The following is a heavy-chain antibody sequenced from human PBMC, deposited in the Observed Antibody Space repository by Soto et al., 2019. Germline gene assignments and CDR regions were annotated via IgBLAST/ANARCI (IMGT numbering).Heavy chain of an antibody. V-gene: IGHV3-11*01. CDR2: ISSSGSTI. CDR3: ARGKRSVTTTYYYYYMDV. Sequence: GGSLRLSCAASGFTFSDYYMSWIRQAPGKGLEWVSYISSSGSTIYYADSVKGRFTISRDNAKNSLYLQMNSLRAEDTAVYYCARGKRSVTTTYYYYYMDVWGKGTTVTVSS. CDR1: GFTFSDYY. J-gene: IGHJ6*03. D-gene: IGHD4-4*01.